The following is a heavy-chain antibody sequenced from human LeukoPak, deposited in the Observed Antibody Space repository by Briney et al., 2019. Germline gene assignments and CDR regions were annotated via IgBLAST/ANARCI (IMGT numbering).Heavy chain of an antibody. V-gene: IGHV4-59*01. CDR1: GGPISSYY. J-gene: IGHJ4*02. CDR3: ARDQQGYYFDY. CDR2: IYYSGST. Sequence: SETLSLTCTVSGGPISSYYWSWIRQPPGKGLEWIGYIYYSGSTNYNPSLKSRVTISVDTSKNQFSLRLSSVTAADTAAYYCARDQQGYYFDYWGQGTLVTVSS.